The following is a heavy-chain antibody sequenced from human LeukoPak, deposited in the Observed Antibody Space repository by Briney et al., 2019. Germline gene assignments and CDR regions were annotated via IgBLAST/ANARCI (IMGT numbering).Heavy chain of an antibody. J-gene: IGHJ3*02. CDR3: ASLGGSGRQLRGVGFDI. CDR1: GYTFTDYY. CDR2: MSPYSGGA. V-gene: IGHV1-2*02. Sequence: ASVKVSCKASGYTFTDYYIHWVRQAPGQGLEWMGWMSPYSGGADYAQKFQGRVTMTGDTSLSTVSMQLSSLRSDDTAVYYCASLGGSGRQLRGVGFDIWGQGTMVTVSS. D-gene: IGHD3-10*01.